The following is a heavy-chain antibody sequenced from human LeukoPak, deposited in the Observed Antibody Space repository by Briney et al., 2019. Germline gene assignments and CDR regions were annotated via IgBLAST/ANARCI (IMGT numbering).Heavy chain of an antibody. CDR2: MSGSHSTT. V-gene: IGHV3-23*01. J-gene: IGHJ3*01. Sequence: GGSLRLSCAASGFTFSSYSMNWVRQAPGKGLEWVSGMSGSHSTTYYPDSVKGRFTISRDNSKNTLYLQMNSLTAEDTATYYCTKLDPRGNGNNLDTFDVWGQGTMVTVSS. D-gene: IGHD1-1*01. CDR3: TKLDPRGNGNNLDTFDV. CDR1: GFTFSSYS.